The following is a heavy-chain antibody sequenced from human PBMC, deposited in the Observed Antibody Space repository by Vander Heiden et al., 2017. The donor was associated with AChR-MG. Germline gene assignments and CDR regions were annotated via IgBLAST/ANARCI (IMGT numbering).Heavy chain of an antibody. CDR2: IYYSGST. J-gene: IGHJ4*02. CDR3: ARHYDSGYPFDY. CDR1: GGPISSSRYY. D-gene: IGHD3-22*01. V-gene: IGHV4-39*01. Sequence: QLQLQESGPGLVKPSETLSLTCTVSGGPISSSRYYWGWIRQPPGKGLEWIGSIYYSGSTYYNPSLKSRVTISVDTSKNQFSLKLSSVTAADTAVYYCARHYDSGYPFDYWGQGTLVTVSS.